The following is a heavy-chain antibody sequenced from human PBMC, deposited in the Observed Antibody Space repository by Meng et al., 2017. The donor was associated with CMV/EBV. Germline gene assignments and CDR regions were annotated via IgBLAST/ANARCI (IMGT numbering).Heavy chain of an antibody. Sequence: SVKVSCKASGGTFSSYAISWVRQAPGQGLEWMGGIIPIFGTANYAQKFQGRVTMTRNTSISTAYMELSSLRSEDTAVYYCARVGVSLDAFDIWGQGTMVTVSS. J-gene: IGHJ3*02. V-gene: IGHV1-69*05. CDR2: IIPIFGTA. D-gene: IGHD3-16*01. CDR3: ARVGVSLDAFDI. CDR1: GGTFSSYA.